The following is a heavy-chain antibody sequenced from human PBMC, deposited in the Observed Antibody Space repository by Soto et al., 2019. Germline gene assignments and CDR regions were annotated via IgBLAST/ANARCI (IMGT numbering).Heavy chain of an antibody. V-gene: IGHV1-46*01. CDR1: GDTFTDYY. CDR2: VNPSGGHT. D-gene: IGHD2-21*02. J-gene: IGHJ4*02. CDR3: ARGGHVVVVTAALDY. Sequence: QVPLVQSGAEVKKPGASVKVSCKASGDTFTDYYIHWVRQAPGQGLEWMGTVNPSGGHTTYAQHFLGRMTMTRDTSTSALYVELTCLTSEETAVYYCARGGHVVVVTAALDYWGQVTLVTVSA.